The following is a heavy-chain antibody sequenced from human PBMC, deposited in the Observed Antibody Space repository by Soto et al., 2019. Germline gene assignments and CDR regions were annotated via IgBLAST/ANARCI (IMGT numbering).Heavy chain of an antibody. D-gene: IGHD5-18*01. V-gene: IGHV4-34*01. CDR1: GGSFSGYY. CDR2: INHSGST. CDR3: ASRGAMVPKNFDY. Sequence: SETLSLTCAVYGGSFSGYYWSWIRQPPGKGLEWIGEINHSGSTNYNPSLKSRVTISVDTSKNQFSLKLSSVTAADTAVYYCASRGAMVPKNFDYRGQGTPVTVSS. J-gene: IGHJ4*02.